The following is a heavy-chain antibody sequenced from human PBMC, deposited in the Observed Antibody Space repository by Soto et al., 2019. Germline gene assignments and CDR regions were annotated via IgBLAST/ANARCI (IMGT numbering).Heavy chain of an antibody. CDR1: GFTFSSYG. Sequence: QVQLVESGGGVVQPGRSLRLSCAASGFTFSSYGMHWVRQAPGKGLEWVAVIWYDGGNKYYADSVKGRFTISRDNSKNTLYLQMNSLRAEDTAVYYCARDHDYGSGSYYKALGYWGQGTLVTVSS. V-gene: IGHV3-33*01. D-gene: IGHD3-10*01. CDR2: IWYDGGNK. J-gene: IGHJ4*02. CDR3: ARDHDYGSGSYYKALGY.